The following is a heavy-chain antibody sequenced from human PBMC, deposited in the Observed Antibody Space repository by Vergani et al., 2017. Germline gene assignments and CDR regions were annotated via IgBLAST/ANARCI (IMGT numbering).Heavy chain of an antibody. CDR3: ARDGGAVGATQMDAFDI. J-gene: IGHJ3*02. CDR1: GGTFSSYA. D-gene: IGHD1-26*01. Sequence: QVKLVQSGAEVKKPGSSVKVSCKASGGTFSSYAISWVRQAPGQGLEWMGGIIPIFGTANYAQKFQGRVTITADESTSTAYMELSSLRSEDTAVDYCARDGGAVGATQMDAFDIWGQGTMVTVSS. V-gene: IGHV1-69*01. CDR2: IIPIFGTA.